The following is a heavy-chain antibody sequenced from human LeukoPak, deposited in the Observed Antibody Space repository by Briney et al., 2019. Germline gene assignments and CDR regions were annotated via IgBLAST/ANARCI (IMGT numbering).Heavy chain of an antibody. D-gene: IGHD2-21*01. J-gene: IGHJ3*02. CDR2: IIPIFGTA. Sequence: ASVKVSCKASEGTFSSYAISWVRQAPGQGLEWMGGIIPIFGTANYAQKFQGRVTITTDTSTSTAYMELRSLRSDDTAVYYCARDRDIVVFDAFDIWGQGTMVTVSS. V-gene: IGHV1-69*05. CDR3: ARDRDIVVFDAFDI. CDR1: EGTFSSYA.